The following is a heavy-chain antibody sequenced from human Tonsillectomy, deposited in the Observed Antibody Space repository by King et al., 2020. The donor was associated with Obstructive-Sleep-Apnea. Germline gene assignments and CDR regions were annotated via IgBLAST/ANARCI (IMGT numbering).Heavy chain of an antibody. CDR3: ARNTGDYGWFDP. Sequence: VQLQESGPGLVKTSQTLSLTCTVSGGSISSGGYYWTWIRQHPGKGLEWIGYIYYSGGTYYNPSLKSRFTISVDTSNNQFSLKLSSVTAADTAIYYCARNTGDYGWFDPWGQGTLVPVSS. D-gene: IGHD4-17*01. V-gene: IGHV4-31*03. CDR1: GGSISSGGYY. CDR2: IYYSGGT. J-gene: IGHJ5*02.